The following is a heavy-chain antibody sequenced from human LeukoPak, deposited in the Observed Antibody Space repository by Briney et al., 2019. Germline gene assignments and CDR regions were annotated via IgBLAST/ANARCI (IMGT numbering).Heavy chain of an antibody. CDR2: ISSNGGST. J-gene: IGHJ3*02. D-gene: IGHD6-25*01. V-gene: IGHV3-64D*06. CDR3: VRLAATSYDAFDI. CDR1: GFTFSSYA. Sequence: GGSLRLSCSASGFTFSSYAMHWVRQAPGKGLEYVSAISSNGGSTYYADSVKGRFTISRDNSKNTLYLQMSSLRAEDTAVYYCVRLAATSYDAFDIWGQGTMVTVSS.